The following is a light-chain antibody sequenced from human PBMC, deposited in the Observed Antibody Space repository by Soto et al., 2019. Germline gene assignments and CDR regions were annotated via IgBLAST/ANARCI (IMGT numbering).Light chain of an antibody. CDR1: QSVSSY. CDR2: DAS. J-gene: IGKJ4*01. CDR3: QQRGSWPLT. Sequence: EIVLTQSPANLSLSPGQRATLYCRASQSVSSYLAWYQQKPGQAPRLLIYDASNRATGIPARFSGSGSGTAFTLTISSLEPEDFAVYYCQQRGSWPLTFGGGTKVDIK. V-gene: IGKV3-11*01.